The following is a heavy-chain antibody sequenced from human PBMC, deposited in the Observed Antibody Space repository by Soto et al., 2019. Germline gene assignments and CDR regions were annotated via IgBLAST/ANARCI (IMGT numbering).Heavy chain of an antibody. CDR3: ARGGTTVTDAFDI. V-gene: IGHV4-38-2*01. CDR1: GYSISSGYY. CDR2: IYHSGST. J-gene: IGHJ3*02. D-gene: IGHD4-17*01. Sequence: YLTCAVSGYSISSGYYWGWIRQPPGKGLEWIGSIYHSGSTYYNPSLKSRVTISVDTSKNQFSMKLSSVTAADTAVYYCARGGTTVTDAFDIWGQGTMVTVS.